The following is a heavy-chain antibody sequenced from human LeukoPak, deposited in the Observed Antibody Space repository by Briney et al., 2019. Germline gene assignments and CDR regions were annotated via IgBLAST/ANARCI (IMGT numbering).Heavy chain of an antibody. CDR3: ARDLSTDSSYAYGMDV. CDR2: IYYSGST. CDR1: VGSISRGDYY. V-gene: IGHV4-30-4*01. Sequence: PSQTVSLTCTVSVGSISRGDYYWSSIRQPPGKGLEWIGYIYYSGSTYYNPSLKSRVTISVDTSKNQSSLKLSSVTAADTAVYYCARDLSTDSSYAYGMDVWGQGTTVTVSS. J-gene: IGHJ6*02. D-gene: IGHD4-11*01.